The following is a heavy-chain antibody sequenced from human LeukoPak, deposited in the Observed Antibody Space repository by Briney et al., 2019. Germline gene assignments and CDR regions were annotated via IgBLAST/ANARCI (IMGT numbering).Heavy chain of an antibody. CDR3: ARVRALSYYDSSGDLYYFQY. V-gene: IGHV4-4*07. Sequence: PSETLSLTCSVSGGSINTYYWSWIRQPAGKGLEWIGRIYTSGSTRHNPSLKSRVTMSLDTSKKQLSLKLSSVTAADTAVYYCARVRALSYYDSSGDLYYFQYWGQGTLVTVSS. D-gene: IGHD3-22*01. J-gene: IGHJ4*02. CDR2: IYTSGST. CDR1: GGSINTYY.